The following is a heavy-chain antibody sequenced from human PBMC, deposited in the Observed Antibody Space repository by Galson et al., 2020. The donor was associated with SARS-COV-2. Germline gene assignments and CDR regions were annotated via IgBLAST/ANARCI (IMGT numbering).Heavy chain of an antibody. V-gene: IGHV5-51*01. D-gene: IGHD6-19*01. Sequence: GESLKISCKASGYDFTTYWIGWVRQMPGKGLEWMGIIYPGDFDTSYSPSFQGQVTISADRSISTVFLQWTILKASDTAMYYCARRGVADTLGVAFWGQGTQVTVSS. CDR1: GYDFTTYW. J-gene: IGHJ4*02. CDR3: ARRGVADTLGVAF. CDR2: IYPGDFDT.